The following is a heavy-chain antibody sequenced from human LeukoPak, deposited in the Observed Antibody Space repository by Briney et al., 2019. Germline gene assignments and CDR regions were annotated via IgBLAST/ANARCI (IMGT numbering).Heavy chain of an antibody. CDR2: IYLVDSDT. D-gene: IGHD3-10*01. CDR3: AASTYGSGSYVAFDS. Sequence: LGDSLKISCKASGYSFTNYWIGGVRQTPGKGLDWMVIIYLVDSDTRYSPSCQGQLTISADQTTSPAYLHWSSLEASDSGMYYCAASTYGSGSYVAFDSWGQGTLVTV. V-gene: IGHV5-51*01. J-gene: IGHJ4*02. CDR1: GYSFTNYW.